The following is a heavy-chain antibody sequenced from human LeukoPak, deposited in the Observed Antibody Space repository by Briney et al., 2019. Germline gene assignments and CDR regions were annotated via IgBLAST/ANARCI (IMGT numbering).Heavy chain of an antibody. CDR2: ISSNGGST. J-gene: IGHJ4*02. D-gene: IGHD5-12*01. CDR3: ARDRIQEWLPPGRCDY. Sequence: PGGSLRLSCSASGFTFSSYAMHWVRQAPGKGLEYVSAISSNGGSTYYADSVKGRFTISRDNSKNTLYLQMSSLRAEDTAVYYCARDRIQEWLPPGRCDYWGQGTLVTVSS. CDR1: GFTFSSYA. V-gene: IGHV3-64*04.